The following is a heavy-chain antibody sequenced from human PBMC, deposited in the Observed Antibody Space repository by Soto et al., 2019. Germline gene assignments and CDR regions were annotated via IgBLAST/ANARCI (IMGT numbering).Heavy chain of an antibody. Sequence: GESLRLSCAASGFTFSDYYMSWIRQAPGKGLEWVSYISSSGSTIYYADSVKGRFTISRDNAKNSLYLQMNSLRAEDTAVYYCXRDDEPYYYDSSGYYDYWGQGTLVTVSS. CDR2: ISSSGSTI. V-gene: IGHV3-11*01. CDR3: XRDDEPYYYDSSGYYDY. CDR1: GFTFSDYY. J-gene: IGHJ4*02. D-gene: IGHD3-22*01.